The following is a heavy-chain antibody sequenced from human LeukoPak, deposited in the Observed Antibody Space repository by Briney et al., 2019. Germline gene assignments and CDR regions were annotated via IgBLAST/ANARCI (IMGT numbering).Heavy chain of an antibody. CDR1: GFTFSSYA. V-gene: IGHV3-23*01. CDR2: ISGSGGST. CDR3: AKDQDIVVVPAAPFDY. J-gene: IGHJ4*02. D-gene: IGHD2-2*01. Sequence: GGSLRLSCAASGFTFSSYAMSWVRQAPGKGLEWVSAISGSGGSTYYADSVKGRFTISRDNSKNALYLQMNSLRAEDTAVYYCAKDQDIVVVPAAPFDYWGQGTLVTVSS.